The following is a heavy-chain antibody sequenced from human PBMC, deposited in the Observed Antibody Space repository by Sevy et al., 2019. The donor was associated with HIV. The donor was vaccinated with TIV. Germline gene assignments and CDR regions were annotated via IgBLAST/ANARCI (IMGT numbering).Heavy chain of an antibody. V-gene: IGHV3-7*03. Sequence: GGSLRLSCAASGFTFSNYWMTWVRQAPGKGLEWVAHIKQDGSEKHYVDSGKGRFTISRDNSKNSVYLQMNSLRAEDTAVYFCAREGYYDYIWGSYRYFNDYWGQGTLVTVSS. CDR3: AREGYYDYIWGSYRYFNDY. CDR2: IKQDGSEK. J-gene: IGHJ4*02. D-gene: IGHD3-16*02. CDR1: GFTFSNYW.